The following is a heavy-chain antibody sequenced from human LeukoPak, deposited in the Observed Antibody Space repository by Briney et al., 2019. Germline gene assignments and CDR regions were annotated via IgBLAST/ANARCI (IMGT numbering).Heavy chain of an antibody. CDR3: ARDSNIARFFI. J-gene: IGHJ4*02. Sequence: SETLSLTCTVSGGSISSYFWIWIRQPPGKDLEWIGTIYYNGSTYYNPSLKSRVTISKDTSKNQFSLKLTSVTAADTARYFCARDSNIARFFIWGQGTLVTVSS. D-gene: IGHD3-3*01. V-gene: IGHV4-59*12. CDR1: GGSISSYF. CDR2: IYYNGST.